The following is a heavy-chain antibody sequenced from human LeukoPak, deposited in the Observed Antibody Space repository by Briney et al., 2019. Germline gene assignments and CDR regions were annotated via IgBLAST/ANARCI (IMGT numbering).Heavy chain of an antibody. V-gene: IGHV3-11*01. D-gene: IGHD6-25*01. CDR2: ISSSGSTI. Sequence: GGSLRLSCAASGFTFSDYYMSWIRQAPGKGLEWVSYISSSGSTIYYADSVKGRFTISRDNAKNSLYLRMNSLRAEDTAVYYCARSIAADATTFGYWGQGTLVTVSS. CDR3: ARSIAADATTFGY. J-gene: IGHJ4*02. CDR1: GFTFSDYY.